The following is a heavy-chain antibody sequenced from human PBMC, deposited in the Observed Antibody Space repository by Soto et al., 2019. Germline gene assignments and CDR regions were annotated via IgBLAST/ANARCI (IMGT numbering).Heavy chain of an antibody. CDR2: ISAYNGNT. V-gene: IGHV1-18*01. CDR3: ARDPNIVVVVAAGLNDY. J-gene: IGHJ4*02. CDR1: GYTFTIYG. Sequence: ASVKVSCKASGYTFTIYGIIWVRQAPGQGLEWMGWISAYNGNTNYAQKLQGRVTMTTDTSTSTAYMELRSLRSDDTAVYYCARDPNIVVVVAAGLNDYWGQGTLVTVSS. D-gene: IGHD2-15*01.